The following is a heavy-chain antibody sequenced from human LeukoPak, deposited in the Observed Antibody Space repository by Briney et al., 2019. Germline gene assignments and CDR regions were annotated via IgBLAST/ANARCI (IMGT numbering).Heavy chain of an antibody. CDR1: GGSFSGYY. CDR3: ATHSSIAVAGYNWFDP. D-gene: IGHD6-19*01. J-gene: IGHJ5*02. Sequence: PSETLSLTCAVYGGSFSGYYWSWIRQPPGKGLEWIGEINHSGSTNYNPSLKSRVTISVDTSKNQFSLKLSSVTAADTAVYYCATHSSIAVAGYNWFDPWGQGTLVTVSS. CDR2: INHSGST. V-gene: IGHV4-34*01.